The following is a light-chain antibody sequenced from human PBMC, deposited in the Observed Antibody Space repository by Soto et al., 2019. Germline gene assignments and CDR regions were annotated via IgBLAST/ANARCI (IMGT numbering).Light chain of an antibody. V-gene: IGKV3-15*01. CDR1: QSVSSD. Sequence: EIVMTQSPATLSVSPGERATLSCRASQSVSSDLAWYQQKPGQAPRLLIYGASTRATGSPARFSSSGSATEFTLTISSLQSEDFAVYYCQQYNNWPITFGQGTRLEIK. CDR2: GAS. CDR3: QQYNNWPIT. J-gene: IGKJ5*01.